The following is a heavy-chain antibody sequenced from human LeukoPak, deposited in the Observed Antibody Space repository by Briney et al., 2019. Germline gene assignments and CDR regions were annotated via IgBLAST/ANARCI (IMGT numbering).Heavy chain of an antibody. J-gene: IGHJ4*02. Sequence: PGGSLRLSCVASGFTFSSYWVSWVRQAPGKGLAWVANINQDGSEKYYVDSVKGRFTISRDNAKNSLYLQMNSLRDEDTAVYYCAREVRGTYLDYWGQGTLVTVSS. CDR1: GFTFSSYW. CDR3: AREVRGTYLDY. V-gene: IGHV3-7*01. CDR2: INQDGSEK. D-gene: IGHD4/OR15-4a*01.